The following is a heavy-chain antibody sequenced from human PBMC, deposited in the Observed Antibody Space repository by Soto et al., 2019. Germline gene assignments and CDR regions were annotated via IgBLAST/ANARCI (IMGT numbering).Heavy chain of an antibody. V-gene: IGHV3-9*01. Sequence: EVQLVESGGGVVQPGRSLRLSCAASGFTFDDYAMHWVRQAPGKGLEWVSGISWNSGSIGYADSVKGRFTISRDNAKNSLYLQMNSLRAEDTALYYCAKDRDLAYWGQGTLVTVSS. CDR3: AKDRDLAY. CDR1: GFTFDDYA. J-gene: IGHJ4*02. CDR2: ISWNSGSI.